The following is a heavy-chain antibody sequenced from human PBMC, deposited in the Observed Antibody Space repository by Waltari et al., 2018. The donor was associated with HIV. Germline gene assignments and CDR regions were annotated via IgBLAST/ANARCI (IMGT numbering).Heavy chain of an antibody. V-gene: IGHV4-34*01. Sequence: QVQLQQWGAGLLKPSETLSLTCAVSGASFSGHYRPWIRQPPGKGLEWIGEINHRGSTNYNPSLKSRVTRSVDTSKNQFSLKLSSVTAADTAVYYCARGSIVLVPAATNYFDYWGQGTLVTVSS. D-gene: IGHD2-2*01. J-gene: IGHJ4*02. CDR1: GASFSGHY. CDR2: INHRGST. CDR3: ARGSIVLVPAATNYFDY.